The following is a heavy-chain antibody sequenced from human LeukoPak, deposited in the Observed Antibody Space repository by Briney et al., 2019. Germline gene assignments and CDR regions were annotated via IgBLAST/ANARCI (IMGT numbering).Heavy chain of an antibody. CDR1: GGSFSGYY. J-gene: IGHJ6*02. V-gene: IGHV4-34*01. CDR2: INHSGST. D-gene: IGHD6-25*01. Sequence: SETLSLTCAVYGGSFSGYYWSWIRQPPGKGLEWIGEINHSGSTNYNPSLKSRVTISVDTSKNQFSLKLSSVTAADTAVYYCARELTVAAYYYGMDVWGQGTTVTVSS. CDR3: ARELTVAAYYYGMDV.